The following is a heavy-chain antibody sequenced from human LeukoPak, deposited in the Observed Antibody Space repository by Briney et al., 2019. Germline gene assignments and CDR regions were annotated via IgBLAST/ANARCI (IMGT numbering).Heavy chain of an antibody. D-gene: IGHD7-27*01. J-gene: IGHJ1*01. V-gene: IGHV4-59*11. Sequence: SETLSLTCTVSDVSISGHYWGWIRQPPGKGLEWIGYIYSSGIIHDNPSLYRPTTISLATSKSQFSLKLTPVSAADTAMYSCAKGFDINWGWQNCRHWGQGTLVTVSS. CDR1: DVSISGHY. CDR3: AKGFDINWGWQNCRH. CDR2: IYSSGII.